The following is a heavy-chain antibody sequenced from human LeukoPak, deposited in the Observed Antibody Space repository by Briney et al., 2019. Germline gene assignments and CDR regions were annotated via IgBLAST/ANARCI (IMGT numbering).Heavy chain of an antibody. D-gene: IGHD3-10*01. J-gene: IGHJ4*02. V-gene: IGHV5-10-1*01. CDR2: IDPSDSYI. CDR3: ARHGPYYYGSGKYYAPLDY. CDR1: GYRFSTYW. Sequence: GESLRISCKGSGYRFSTYWITWVRQMPGKGLEWMGRIDPSDSYISYSPSFQGHVTISADKSISTAYLQWSSLKASDTAMYYCARHGPYYYGSGKYYAPLDYWGQGTLVTVSS.